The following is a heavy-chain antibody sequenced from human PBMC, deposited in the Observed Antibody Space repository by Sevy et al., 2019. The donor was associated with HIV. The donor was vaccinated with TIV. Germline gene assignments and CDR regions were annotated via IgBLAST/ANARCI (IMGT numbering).Heavy chain of an antibody. CDR1: GFTFSTYW. Sequence: VGSLRLSCAASGFTFSTYWMHWVRQAPGKGLEWVANIKQDESEKYYVASVKGRFTISRDNAKNSLYLQMNSLRPGDTAVYYCARGNSGSFDYWGQGTLVTVSS. D-gene: IGHD3-22*01. V-gene: IGHV3-7*04. CDR2: IKQDESEK. CDR3: ARGNSGSFDY. J-gene: IGHJ4*02.